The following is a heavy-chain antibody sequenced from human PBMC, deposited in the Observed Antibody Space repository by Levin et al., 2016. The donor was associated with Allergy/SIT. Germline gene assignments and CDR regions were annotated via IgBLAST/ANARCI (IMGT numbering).Heavy chain of an antibody. CDR3: ARSPNNMIVESDY. V-gene: IGHV1-69*01. Sequence: WVRQAPGQGLEWMGGIIPIFGTANYAQKFQGRVTITADESTSTAYMELSSLRSEDTAVYYCARSPNNMIVESDYWGQGTLVTVSS. J-gene: IGHJ4*02. CDR2: IIPIFGTA. D-gene: IGHD3-22*01.